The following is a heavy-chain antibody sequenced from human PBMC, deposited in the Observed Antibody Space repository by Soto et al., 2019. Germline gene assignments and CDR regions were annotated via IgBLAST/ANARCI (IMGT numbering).Heavy chain of an antibody. CDR3: AKASHPPRYFDL. J-gene: IGHJ2*01. CDR2: ITGSGTNT. CDR1: GFTISSYT. V-gene: IGHV3-23*01. Sequence: GGSLRLSCAASGFTISSYTMTWVRQASGKGLEWVSAITGSGTNTYYADSVKGRFTISTDKSTNTLYLQMSSLRAEDTAIYYCAKASHPPRYFDLWGRGTLVTVSS.